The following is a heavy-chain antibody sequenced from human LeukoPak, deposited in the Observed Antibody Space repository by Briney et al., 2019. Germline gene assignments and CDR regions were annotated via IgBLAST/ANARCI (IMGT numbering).Heavy chain of an antibody. Sequence: GASVKVSCKVSGYTLTELSMHWVRQAPGKGLEWMGGFDPEDGETIYAQKFQGRVTMTEDTSTDTAYMELSSLRSEDTAVYYCATGAAAGTVRGFDYWGQGTLVTVSS. V-gene: IGHV1-24*01. CDR2: FDPEDGET. D-gene: IGHD6-13*01. CDR3: ATGAAAGTVRGFDY. CDR1: GYTLTELS. J-gene: IGHJ4*02.